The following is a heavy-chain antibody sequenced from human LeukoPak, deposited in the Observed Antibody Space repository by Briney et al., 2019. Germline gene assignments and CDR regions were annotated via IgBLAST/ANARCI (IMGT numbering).Heavy chain of an antibody. V-gene: IGHV1-2*06. D-gene: IGHD2-15*01. CDR1: GYDFTAHF. CDR2: VNPHDGGT. Sequence: ASVKVSCKTSGYDFTAHFLHWVRQAPGHGLEWMGRVNPHDGGTKYALNFQGRVTMTRDASTRTVYMELSSLRSEDTAVYYCEVDCSGGSCYSWRLDAFDIWGQGTMVTVSS. CDR3: EVDCSGGSCYSWRLDAFDI. J-gene: IGHJ3*02.